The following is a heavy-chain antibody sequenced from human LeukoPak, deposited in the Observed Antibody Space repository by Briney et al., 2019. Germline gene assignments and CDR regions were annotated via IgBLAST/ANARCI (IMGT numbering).Heavy chain of an antibody. CDR3: ASTYYYGSGSYYIH. J-gene: IGHJ4*02. D-gene: IGHD3-10*01. CDR2: IYYSGST. Sequence: SETLSLTCTVSGGSISSSSYYWGWIRQRPGNGLEWIGSIYYSGSTYYNPSLKSRVTISVDTSKNQSSLKLSSVTAADTAVYYCASTYYYGSGSYYIHWGQGTLVTVSS. V-gene: IGHV4-39*01. CDR1: GGSISSSSYY.